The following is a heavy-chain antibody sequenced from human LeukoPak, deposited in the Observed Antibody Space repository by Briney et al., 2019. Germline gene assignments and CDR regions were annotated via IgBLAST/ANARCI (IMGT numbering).Heavy chain of an antibody. CDR1: GYTFTSYG. Sequence: ASVKASCKASGYTFTSYGISWVRQAPGQGLEWMGWISAYNGNTNYAQKLQGRVTMTTDTSTSTAYMELRSLRSDDTAVYYCARDKDSSGYYLKRPFDYWGQGTLVTVSS. J-gene: IGHJ4*02. D-gene: IGHD3-22*01. CDR3: ARDKDSSGYYLKRPFDY. CDR2: ISAYNGNT. V-gene: IGHV1-18*01.